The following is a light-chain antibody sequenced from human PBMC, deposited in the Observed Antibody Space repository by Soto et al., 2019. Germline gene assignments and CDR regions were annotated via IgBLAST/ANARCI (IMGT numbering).Light chain of an antibody. CDR1: QSLLHSNGYNY. CDR3: MQALQTPPT. Sequence: DIVMTQSPLSLPFTPGEPASISCRSSQSLLHSNGYNYLDWYLQKPGQSPQLLIYLGSNRASGVPDRFSGSGSGTDFTLKISRVEAEDVGVYYCMQALQTPPTFGQGTKVDIK. CDR2: LGS. V-gene: IGKV2-28*01. J-gene: IGKJ1*01.